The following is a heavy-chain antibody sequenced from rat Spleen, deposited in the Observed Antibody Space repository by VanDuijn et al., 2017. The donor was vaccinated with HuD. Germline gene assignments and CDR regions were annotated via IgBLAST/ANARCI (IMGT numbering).Heavy chain of an antibody. D-gene: IGHD1-10*01. V-gene: IGHV5-31*01. CDR1: GFTFSNYG. Sequence: EVKLVESGGGLVQPGNSLTLSCVASGFTFSNYGMHWIRQAPKKGLEWVASITDTGGSTYYPDSVKGRFTISRDNAKSTLYLQMNSLRSEDTATYYCTSNNFDYWGQGVMVTVSS. CDR3: TSNNFDY. CDR2: ITDTGGST. J-gene: IGHJ2*01.